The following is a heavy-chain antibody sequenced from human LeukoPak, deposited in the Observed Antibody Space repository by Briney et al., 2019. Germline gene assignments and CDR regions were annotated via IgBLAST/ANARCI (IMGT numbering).Heavy chain of an antibody. Sequence: GGSLRLSCAASGFTFSSYAMHWVRQAPGKGLEWVAVISYDGSNKYYADSVKGRFTISRDNSKNTLYLQMNSLRAEDTAVYYCARVAGGSYWPLIDYWGQGTLVTVSS. J-gene: IGHJ4*02. D-gene: IGHD1-26*01. CDR2: ISYDGSNK. V-gene: IGHV3-30-3*01. CDR1: GFTFSSYA. CDR3: ARVAGGSYWPLIDY.